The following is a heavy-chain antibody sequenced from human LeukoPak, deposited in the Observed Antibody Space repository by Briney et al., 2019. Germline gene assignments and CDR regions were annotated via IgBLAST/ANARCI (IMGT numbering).Heavy chain of an antibody. CDR1: GFTQSSYS. CDR2: ISSCSSYI. J-gene: IGHJ4*02. Sequence: GDPLTLLCALSGFTQSSYSMHGLRPAPGKEGEWVSSISSCSSYIQYAHSAKGRFTISRDNAKNSLYLQMNSLRAEDRAVYYCATLSPDCSSTSCRDYWGEGSLVSVSS. D-gene: IGHD2-2*01. CDR3: ATLSPDCSSTSCRDY. V-gene: IGHV3-21*01.